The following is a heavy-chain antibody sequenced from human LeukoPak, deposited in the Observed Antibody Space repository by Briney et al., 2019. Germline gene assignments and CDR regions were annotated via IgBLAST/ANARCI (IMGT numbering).Heavy chain of an antibody. CDR1: GYTFTGYY. J-gene: IGHJ4*02. CDR3: ARQYNWNDGQIY. CDR2: INPNSGGT. Sequence: GASVKVSCKASGYTFTGYYMHWVRQAPGQGLEWMGWINPNSGGTNYAQKFQGRVTMTRDKSISTAYLQWSSLKASDTAMYYCARQYNWNDGQIYWGQGTLVTVSS. V-gene: IGHV1-2*02. D-gene: IGHD1-1*01.